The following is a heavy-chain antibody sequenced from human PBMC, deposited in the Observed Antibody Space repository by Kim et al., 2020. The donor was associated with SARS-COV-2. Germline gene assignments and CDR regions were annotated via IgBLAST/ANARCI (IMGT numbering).Heavy chain of an antibody. V-gene: IGHV4-59*01. CDR3: ARSYSSSWYPSPYYYYMDV. J-gene: IGHJ6*03. Sequence: SETLSLTCTVSGGSISSYYWSWIRQPPGKGLEWIGYIYYSGSTNYNPSLKSRVTISVDTSKNQFSLKLSSVTAADTAVYYCARSYSSSWYPSPYYYYMDVWGKGTTVTVSS. D-gene: IGHD6-13*01. CDR2: IYYSGST. CDR1: GGSISSYY.